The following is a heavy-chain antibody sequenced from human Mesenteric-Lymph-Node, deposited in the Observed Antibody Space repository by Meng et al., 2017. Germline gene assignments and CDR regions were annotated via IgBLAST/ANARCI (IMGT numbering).Heavy chain of an antibody. CDR2: INHSGST. Sequence: QLRLQGSGHGLVKPSETLSLTCTVSGGSISSYDWSWIPQPPGKGLEWIGEINHSGSTNYTPSLQSRVTMFVDTSKNQFSLMLTSVTATDTAVYYCARRRGGSGRDCWGQGTLVTVSS. CDR3: ARRRGGSGRDC. D-gene: IGHD3-10*01. CDR1: GGSISSYD. V-gene: IGHV4-59*04. J-gene: IGHJ4*02.